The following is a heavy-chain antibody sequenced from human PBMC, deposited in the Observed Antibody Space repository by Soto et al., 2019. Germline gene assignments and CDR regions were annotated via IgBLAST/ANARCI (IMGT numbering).Heavy chain of an antibody. CDR3: ARDRGHRYGMDV. J-gene: IGHJ6*02. D-gene: IGHD3-10*01. CDR1: SGSMNSGGYY. V-gene: IGHV4-31*11. CDR2: IYYSGST. Sequence: KTSWSLSLTCALSSGSMNSGGYYWSWIRQHPGKGLEWIGYIYYSGSTYYNPSLKSRVTISVDTSKNQFSLKLSSVTAADTAVYYCARDRGHRYGMDVWGQGTTATVSS.